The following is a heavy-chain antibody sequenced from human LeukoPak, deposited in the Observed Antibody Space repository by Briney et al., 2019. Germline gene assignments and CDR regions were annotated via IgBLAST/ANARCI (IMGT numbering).Heavy chain of an antibody. CDR2: IIPIFGTA. CDR3: ARYYGSGHTLNWFDP. D-gene: IGHD3-10*01. CDR1: GGTYSSYA. V-gene: IGHV1-69*13. J-gene: IGHJ5*02. Sequence: ASVKVSCKASGGTYSSYAISWVRQAPGQGLEWMGGIIPIFGTANYAQKFQGRVTITADESTSTAYMELSSLRSEDTAVYYCARYYGSGHTLNWFDPWGQGTLVTVSS.